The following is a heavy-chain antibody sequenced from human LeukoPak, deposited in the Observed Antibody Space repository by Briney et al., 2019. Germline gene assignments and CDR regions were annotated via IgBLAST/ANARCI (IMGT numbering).Heavy chain of an antibody. CDR2: IIPIFGTA. J-gene: IGHJ6*03. Sequence: ASVKVSCKASGGTFSSYAISWVRQAPGQGLEWMGGIIPIFGTANYAQKSQGRVTITTDESTSTAYMELSSLRSEDTAVYYCAGGVYDSSGYYYVPTPRYYYYMDVWGKGTTVTVSS. D-gene: IGHD3-22*01. V-gene: IGHV1-69*05. CDR1: GGTFSSYA. CDR3: AGGVYDSSGYYYVPTPRYYYYMDV.